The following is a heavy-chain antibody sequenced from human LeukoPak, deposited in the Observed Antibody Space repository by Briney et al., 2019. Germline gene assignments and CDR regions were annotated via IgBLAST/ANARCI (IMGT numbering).Heavy chain of an antibody. J-gene: IGHJ4*02. D-gene: IGHD4-17*01. V-gene: IGHV1-24*01. CDR1: RYTLTELS. Sequence: ASVKVSCKVSRYTLTELSMHWVRQAPGKGLEWMGGFDPEDGETVYAQKFQGRVTMTEDTSTDTAYMELSSLRSEDTAVYYCATRLTVYFDYWGQGTLVTVSS. CDR2: FDPEDGET. CDR3: ATRLTVYFDY.